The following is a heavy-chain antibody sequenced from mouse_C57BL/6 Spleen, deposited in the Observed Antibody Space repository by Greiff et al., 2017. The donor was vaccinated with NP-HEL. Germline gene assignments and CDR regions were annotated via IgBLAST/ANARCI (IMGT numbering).Heavy chain of an antibody. J-gene: IGHJ1*03. CDR2: IDPSDSYT. Sequence: QVQLQQPGAELVKPGASVKLSCKASGYTFTSYWMQWVKQRPGQGLEWIGEIDPSDSYTNYNPKFKGKATLTVDTSSSTAYMQLSSLTSEDSAVYYCASSITTKYFDVWGTGTTVTVSS. CDR1: GYTFTSYW. D-gene: IGHD1-1*01. CDR3: ASSITTKYFDV. V-gene: IGHV1-50*01.